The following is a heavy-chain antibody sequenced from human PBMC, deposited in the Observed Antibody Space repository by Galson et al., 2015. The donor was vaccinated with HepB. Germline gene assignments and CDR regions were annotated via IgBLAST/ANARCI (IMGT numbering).Heavy chain of an antibody. Sequence: SLRLSCAASGFTFSSYSMNWVRQAPGKGLEWVSYISSSSSTIYYADSVKGRFTISRDNAKNSLYLQMNSLRDEDTAVYYCARALPDWSGGVCWYWGQGTLVTVSS. CDR2: ISSSSSTI. D-gene: IGHD2-8*01. CDR1: GFTFSSYS. CDR3: ARALPDWSGGVCWY. V-gene: IGHV3-48*02. J-gene: IGHJ4*02.